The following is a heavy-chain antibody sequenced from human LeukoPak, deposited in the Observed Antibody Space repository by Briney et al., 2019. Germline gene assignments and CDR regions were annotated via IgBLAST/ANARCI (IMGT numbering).Heavy chain of an antibody. D-gene: IGHD5-18*01. Sequence: PSETLSLTCTVSGGSISSYYWSWIRQPPGKGLEWIGYIYYSGSTNYNPSLKSRLTMSVDTSKNQFSLKLSSVTAADTAVYYCARHSGGYSYGYFDSWGQGTLVTVSS. CDR1: GGSISSYY. J-gene: IGHJ4*02. V-gene: IGHV4-59*08. CDR2: IYYSGST. CDR3: ARHSGGYSYGYFDS.